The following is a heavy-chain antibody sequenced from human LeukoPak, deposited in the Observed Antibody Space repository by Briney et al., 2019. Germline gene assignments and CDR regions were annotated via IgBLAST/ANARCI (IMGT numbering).Heavy chain of an antibody. CDR3: ARGVEPLAANTLAY. D-gene: IGHD1-14*01. Sequence: PGGSLRLSCAASGFTVITNDMTWVRQAPGKRLEWVSVLYSDGNTKYADSVQCRFTISRHNSKNTLYLEMNSLSHDDTAVYYCARGVEPLAANTLAYWGQGTLVTVSS. CDR1: GFTVITND. V-gene: IGHV3-53*01. J-gene: IGHJ4*02. CDR2: LYSDGNT.